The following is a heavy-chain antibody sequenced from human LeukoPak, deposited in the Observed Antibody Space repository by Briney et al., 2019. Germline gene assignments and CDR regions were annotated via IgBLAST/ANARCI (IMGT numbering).Heavy chain of an antibody. CDR1: GGSISSGGYS. D-gene: IGHD1-14*01. V-gene: IGHV4-30-2*01. CDR2: IYHSGST. Sequence: SQTLSLTCAVSGGSISSGGYSWSWIRQPPGKGLEWIGYIYHSGSTYYNPSLKSRVTISVDRSKNQFSLKLSSVTVADTAVYYCARDNLGMDVWGQGTTVTVSS. CDR3: ARDNLGMDV. J-gene: IGHJ6*02.